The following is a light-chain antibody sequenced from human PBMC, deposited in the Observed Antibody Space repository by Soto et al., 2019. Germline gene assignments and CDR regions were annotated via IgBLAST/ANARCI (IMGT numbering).Light chain of an antibody. Sequence: DIQMTQSPSSLSASVGDRVTITCRASQSISSDLNWYQQKPGEAPKLLVYGASNLQSWVPSSVSRSGSGTDLTLTISSLQPEDFEAYYWQESNNYPLTCGVGAKVEIE. V-gene: IGKV1-39*01. CDR1: QSISSD. J-gene: IGKJ4*01. CDR2: GAS. CDR3: QESNNYPLT.